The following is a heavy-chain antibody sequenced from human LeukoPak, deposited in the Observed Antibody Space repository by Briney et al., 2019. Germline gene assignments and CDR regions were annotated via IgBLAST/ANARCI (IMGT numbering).Heavy chain of an antibody. CDR2: INPRSGGT. V-gene: IGHV1-2*02. Sequence: ASLKVSCKASGYTFTDFYIHWVRQAPGQGLEWMGWINPRSGGTNYAQKFQGRVTMTRDTSISTAYMELNSLRSEDTAVYYCARDNYIGYSSGRYSGYWGQGALVTVSS. D-gene: IGHD6-19*01. CDR1: GYTFTDFY. J-gene: IGHJ4*02. CDR3: ARDNYIGYSSGRYSGY.